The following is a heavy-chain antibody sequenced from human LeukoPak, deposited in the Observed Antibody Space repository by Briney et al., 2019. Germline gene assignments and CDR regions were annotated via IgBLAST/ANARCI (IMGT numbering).Heavy chain of an antibody. Sequence: KSGGSLRLSCAASGFTFSDYYMSWIRQAPGKGLEWVSYISSSGSTIYYADSVKGRFTISRDNAKNSLYLQMNSLRAEDTAVYYCARAGMATSKTLDYWGQGTLVTVSS. J-gene: IGHJ4*02. D-gene: IGHD5-24*01. CDR3: ARAGMATSKTLDY. CDR2: ISSSGSTI. CDR1: GFTFSDYY. V-gene: IGHV3-11*01.